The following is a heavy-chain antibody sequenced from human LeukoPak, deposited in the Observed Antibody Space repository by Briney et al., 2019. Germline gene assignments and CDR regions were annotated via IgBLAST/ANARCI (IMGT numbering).Heavy chain of an antibody. CDR3: ASGHYGSGNGGLFDY. V-gene: IGHV3-48*02. D-gene: IGHD3-10*01. CDR2: ISSSSSTI. J-gene: IGHJ4*02. Sequence: PGGSLRLSCAASGFTFSSYSMNWVRQAPGKGLEWVSYISSSSSTIYYADSVKGRFTISRDNAKNSLYLQMNSLRDEDTAVYYCASGHYGSGNGGLFDYWGQGTLVTVPS. CDR1: GFTFSSYS.